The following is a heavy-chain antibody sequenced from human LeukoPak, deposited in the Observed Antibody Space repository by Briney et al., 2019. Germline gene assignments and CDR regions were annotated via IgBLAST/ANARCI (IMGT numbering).Heavy chain of an antibody. V-gene: IGHV3-9*01. CDR3: ASSVVVNTRGTYDY. D-gene: IGHD2-15*01. CDR2: INWNGDDT. J-gene: IGHJ4*02. Sequence: GRSLILSCAASGFPFNDYAMHWVRQAPGKGLEWVSGINWNGDDTGYADSVKGRFTISRDNAKNSLYLQMNSLRVEDTAVYYCASSVVVNTRGTYDYWGQGTLVTVSS. CDR1: GFPFNDYA.